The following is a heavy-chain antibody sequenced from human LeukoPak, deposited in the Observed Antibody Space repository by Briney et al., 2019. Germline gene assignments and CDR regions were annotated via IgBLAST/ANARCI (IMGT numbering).Heavy chain of an antibody. CDR1: GFTFSSYS. D-gene: IGHD6-6*01. CDR3: ARDLPPSSDFDY. CDR2: ISSSSSYI. J-gene: IGHJ4*02. V-gene: IGHV3-21*04. Sequence: GGSLRLSCAASGFTFSSYSMNWVRQAPGKGLEWVSSISSSSSYIYYADSVKGRFTISRDNAKNSLYLQMNSLRAEDTAVYYCARDLPPSSDFDYWGQGTLVTVSS.